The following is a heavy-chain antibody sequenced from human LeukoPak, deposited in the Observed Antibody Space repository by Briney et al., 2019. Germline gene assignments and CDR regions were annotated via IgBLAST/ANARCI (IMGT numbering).Heavy chain of an antibody. CDR2: ISSDGSNK. D-gene: IGHD4-23*01. V-gene: IGHV3-30*18. CDR3: AKESSWGNYGGTGYFDY. CDR1: GLTFSSYG. Sequence: TGGSLRLSCAASGLTFSSYGMHWVRQDPGKGLEWVAIISSDGSNKYYADSVKGRFTISRDNSKNTLYLQMNSLRAEDTAVYYCAKESSWGNYGGTGYFDYWGQGTLVTVSS. J-gene: IGHJ4*02.